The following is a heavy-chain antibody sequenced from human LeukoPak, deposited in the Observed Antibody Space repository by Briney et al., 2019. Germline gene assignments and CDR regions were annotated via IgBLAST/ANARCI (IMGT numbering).Heavy chain of an antibody. CDR2: ISYDGSNK. J-gene: IGHJ6*02. CDR1: GFTFSSYG. CDR3: AKDREKRIAVAGSCYYYGMDV. V-gene: IGHV3-30*18. Sequence: GGSLRLSCAASGFTFSSYGMHWVRQAPGKGLEWVAVISYDGSNKYYADSVKGRFTISRDNSKNTLYLQMNSLRAEDTAVYYCAKDREKRIAVAGSCYYYGMDVWGQGTTVTVSS. D-gene: IGHD6-19*01.